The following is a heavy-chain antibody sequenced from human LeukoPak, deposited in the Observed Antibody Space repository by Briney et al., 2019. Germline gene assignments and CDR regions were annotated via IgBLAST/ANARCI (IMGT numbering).Heavy chain of an antibody. CDR3: TTAPRNGYYFDY. V-gene: IGHV3-15*01. CDR2: IKSKTHCGTP. D-gene: IGHD1-1*01. J-gene: IGHJ4*02. Sequence: SGGPLTLSCAVSGFTFSNAWMSWVRQAPGKGREWIGRIKSKTHCGTPHYAAPVKGRFTISRDDSTHTLYLQLNSLKTEHTAIYYCTTAPRNGYYFDYWGQGTLVTVSS. CDR1: GFTFSNAW.